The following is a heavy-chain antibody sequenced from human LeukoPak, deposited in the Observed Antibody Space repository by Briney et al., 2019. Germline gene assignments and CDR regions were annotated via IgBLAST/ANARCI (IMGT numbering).Heavy chain of an antibody. J-gene: IGHJ3*02. CDR1: GGSICSSSNY. V-gene: IGHV4-39*07. Sequence: PSETLSLTCTVSGGSICSSSNYCGWIRQPPGKKLEWIGNIYSSGGTYYNPSLKSRVTISVDTSKNQFSLKLSSVTAADTAVYYCARTPRWHDAFDIWGQGTMVTVSS. CDR3: ARTPRWHDAFDI. D-gene: IGHD4-23*01. CDR2: IYSSGGT.